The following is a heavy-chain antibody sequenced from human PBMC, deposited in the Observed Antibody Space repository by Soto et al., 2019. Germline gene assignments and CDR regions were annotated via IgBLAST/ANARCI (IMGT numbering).Heavy chain of an antibody. D-gene: IGHD5-18*01. Sequence: QVQLVQSGAEVKKPESSVKVSCKAPGGTFSTYAISWVRQAPGQGLEWMGGIIPMFCTANYAQRFQDRVTITADESTNTAYTELSSLRPEDTAVYFCASGIQLWPRRPNNGYSGWGQGTLVTVSS. J-gene: IGHJ4*02. CDR1: GGTFSTYA. CDR2: IIPMFCTA. CDR3: ASGIQLWPRRPNNGYSG. V-gene: IGHV1-69*12.